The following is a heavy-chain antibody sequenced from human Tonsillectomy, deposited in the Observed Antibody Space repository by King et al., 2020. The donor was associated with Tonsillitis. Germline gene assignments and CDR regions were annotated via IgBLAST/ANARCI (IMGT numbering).Heavy chain of an antibody. CDR2: IIPIFGTA. CDR3: ASSPHFNYYVSSGYFPYY. Sequence: VQLVESGAEVKKPGSSVNVSCKASGGTFSSYAISWVRQAPGQGLEWMGGIIPIFGTANYAQNFQGRVTITAGESTSTAYMELSSLRSEDTAVYYCASSPHFNYYVSSGYFPYYWGQGPLATVSS. D-gene: IGHD3-22*01. CDR1: GGTFSSYA. V-gene: IGHV1-69*01. J-gene: IGHJ4*02.